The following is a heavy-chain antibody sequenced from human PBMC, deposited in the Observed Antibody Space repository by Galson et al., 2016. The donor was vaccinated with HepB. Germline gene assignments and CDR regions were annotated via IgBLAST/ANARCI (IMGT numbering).Heavy chain of an antibody. V-gene: IGHV2-5*02. J-gene: IGHJ6*02. CDR1: GFSLSTSAVG. D-gene: IGHD2-8*01. CDR3: AHLTLYPYNVDV. CDR2: IYWDDDK. Sequence: PALVKPTQTLTLTCTFSGFSLSTSAVGVGWIRQPPGEALEWLAVIYWDDDKRYSPSLSSRLTITKNTSKNQVVLTMTNMDPVDTATYYCAHLTLYPYNVDVWGQGTTVTVSS.